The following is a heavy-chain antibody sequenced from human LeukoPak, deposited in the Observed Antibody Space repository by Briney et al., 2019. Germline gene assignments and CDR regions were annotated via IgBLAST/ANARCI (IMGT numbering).Heavy chain of an antibody. Sequence: GGSLRLSCAVSGFTFSSYWMSWVRQAPGKGLVGVAVISYDGSNKYYADSVKGRFTISRDNSKNTLYLQMNSLRAEDTAVYYCARGPGGCSSTSCYQNRKNWFDPWGQGTLVTVSS. J-gene: IGHJ5*02. CDR3: ARGPGGCSSTSCYQNRKNWFDP. V-gene: IGHV3-30*19. D-gene: IGHD2-2*01. CDR2: ISYDGSNK. CDR1: GFTFSSYW.